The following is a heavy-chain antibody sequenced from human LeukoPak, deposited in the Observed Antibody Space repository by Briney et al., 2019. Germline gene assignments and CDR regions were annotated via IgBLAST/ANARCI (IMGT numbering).Heavy chain of an antibody. CDR1: GFTFSGYS. Sequence: GGSLRLSCAASGFTFSGYSMNWVRQAPGKGLEWVSSISSSSSDIYYAGSVKGRFTISRDNAKNSLYLQMNSLRAEDTAVYYCARHYYYYYMDVWGKGTTVTVSS. CDR3: ARHYYYYYMDV. V-gene: IGHV3-21*01. CDR2: ISSSSSDI. J-gene: IGHJ6*03.